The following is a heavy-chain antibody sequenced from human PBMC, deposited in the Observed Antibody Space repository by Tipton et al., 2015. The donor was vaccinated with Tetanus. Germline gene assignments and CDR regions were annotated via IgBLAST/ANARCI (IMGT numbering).Heavy chain of an antibody. Sequence: SLRLSCAASGFTSESHYIHWVRQTPGKGLLWISRINPDGRSTNYADSVKGRFTISRDNYMNSFYLQMNSLRAEDTALYYCAKGRTVVGVGRRNITWFDPWGQGTLVAVSS. CDR1: GFTSESHY. CDR3: AKGRTVVGVGRRNITWFDP. D-gene: IGHD3-3*01. J-gene: IGHJ5*02. CDR2: INPDGRST. V-gene: IGHV3-74*01.